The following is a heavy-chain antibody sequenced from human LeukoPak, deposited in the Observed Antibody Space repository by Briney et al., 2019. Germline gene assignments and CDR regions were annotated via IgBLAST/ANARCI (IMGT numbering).Heavy chain of an antibody. J-gene: IGHJ5*02. CDR3: ATSIGDHWFDP. D-gene: IGHD3-16*01. Sequence: SETLSLTCSVSGVSMSSYHWNWIRQPAGEGLEWIGRISANWNTNFNPSLKSRVSMSVDTSKNQFSLNLISVTAADTAVYYCATSIGDHWFDPWGQGTLATVSS. CDR1: GVSMSSYH. CDR2: ISANWNT. V-gene: IGHV4-4*07.